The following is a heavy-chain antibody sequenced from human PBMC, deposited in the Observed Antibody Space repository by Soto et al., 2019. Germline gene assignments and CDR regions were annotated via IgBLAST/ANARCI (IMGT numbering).Heavy chain of an antibody. D-gene: IGHD6-13*01. J-gene: IGHJ3*02. Sequence: ASVKVSCKASGYTLSDYYVQWVRQAPGKGLECMGWINPHSGHPNYAQKFQGSVSMTRYTSINTAYMELRLLRSEDTAVYYCSAEGGGIAAAGAGNDAFDIWGHVTKVTVSS. CDR3: SAEGGGIAAAGAGNDAFDI. CDR2: INPHSGHP. CDR1: GYTLSDYY. V-gene: IGHV1-2*02.